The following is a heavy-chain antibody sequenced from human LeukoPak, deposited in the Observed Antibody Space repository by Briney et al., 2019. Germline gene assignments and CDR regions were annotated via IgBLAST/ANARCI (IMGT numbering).Heavy chain of an antibody. CDR1: GYTFTSYA. CDR2: INAGNGNT. CDR3: ARHIAAASFDP. Sequence: GASVKVSCKASGYTFTSYAMHWVRQAPGQRLEWMGWINAGNGNTKYSQEFQGRVTITRDTSASTAYMELRSLRSDDTAVYYCARHIAAASFDPWGQGTLVTVSS. V-gene: IGHV1-3*01. D-gene: IGHD6-13*01. J-gene: IGHJ5*02.